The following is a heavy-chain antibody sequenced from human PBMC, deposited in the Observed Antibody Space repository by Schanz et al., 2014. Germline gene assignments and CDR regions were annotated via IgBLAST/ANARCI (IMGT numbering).Heavy chain of an antibody. V-gene: IGHV3-13*01. CDR1: GFTLSNSD. J-gene: IGHJ6*02. CDR2: IGYLGDT. D-gene: IGHD3-10*01. CDR3: ARLPVGYGSGIWDV. Sequence: VQLVESGGGVVQPGGSLRLSCAASGFTLSNSDMHWVRQGTGKGLEWVSTIGYLGDTYYPDSVKGRFTISRDNSKNSLFLQMNSLRVEDTAVYYCARLPVGYGSGIWDVWGQGTSVTVSS.